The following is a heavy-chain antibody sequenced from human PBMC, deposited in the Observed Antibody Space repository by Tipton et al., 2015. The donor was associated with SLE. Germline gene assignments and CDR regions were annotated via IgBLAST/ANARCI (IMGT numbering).Heavy chain of an antibody. D-gene: IGHD6-13*01. CDR1: GFTFSSYS. CDR2: ISSSSSTI. CDR3: ARDAPGIAAAGAGAAYDY. J-gene: IGHJ4*02. Sequence: SLRLSCAASGFTFSSYSMNWVRQAPGKGLEWVSYISSSSSTIYYADSVKGRFTISRDNAKNSLYLQMNSLRAEDTAVYYCARDAPGIAAAGAGAAYDYWGQGTLVTVSS. V-gene: IGHV3-48*01.